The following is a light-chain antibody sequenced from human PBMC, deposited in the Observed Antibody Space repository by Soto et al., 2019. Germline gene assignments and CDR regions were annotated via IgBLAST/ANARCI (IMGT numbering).Light chain of an antibody. J-gene: IGLJ1*01. CDR2: DDS. CDR3: QVWDMISDQYV. CDR1: NIGTKS. Sequence: SYELTQSSSVSVAPGQTAWITCGGNNIGTKSVHWYQQKPGQAPVLVVYDDSDRPSGIPERFSGSNSGNTATLTISRVEAGDEADYYCQVWDMISDQYVFGTGTKLTVL. V-gene: IGLV3-21*02.